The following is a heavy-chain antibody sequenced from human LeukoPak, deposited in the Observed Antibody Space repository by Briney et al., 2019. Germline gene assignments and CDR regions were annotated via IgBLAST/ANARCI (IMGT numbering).Heavy chain of an antibody. CDR3: AKDDLWFGVLLSPFDY. D-gene: IGHD3-10*01. Sequence: GGSLRLSCAASGFTFSSYAMSWVRQAPGKGLEWVSAISGSGGSTYYADSVKGRFTISRDNSKNTLYLQMNSLRAEDTAVYYCAKDDLWFGVLLSPFDYWGQGTLVTVSS. CDR1: GFTFSSYA. J-gene: IGHJ4*02. CDR2: ISGSGGST. V-gene: IGHV3-23*01.